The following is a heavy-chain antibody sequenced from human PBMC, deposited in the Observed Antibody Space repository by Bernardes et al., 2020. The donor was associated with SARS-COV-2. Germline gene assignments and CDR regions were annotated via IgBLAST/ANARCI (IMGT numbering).Heavy chain of an antibody. CDR1: GFNFTSHS. CDR2: ISVTSIFI. CDR3: ATRREPEDTSGYFTH. D-gene: IGHD3-22*01. V-gene: IGHV3-21*01. J-gene: IGHJ4*02. Sequence: GGSLKLSCTTSGFNFTSHSMDWVRQAPGTGPDWVSSISVTSIFIYYADSVKGRFAVSRDNARNSLFLQMNNLTVQDTAVYYCATRREPEDTSGYFTHWGQGTLVTVSS.